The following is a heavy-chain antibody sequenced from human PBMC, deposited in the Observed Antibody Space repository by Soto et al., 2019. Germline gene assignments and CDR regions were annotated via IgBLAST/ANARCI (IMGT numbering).Heavy chain of an antibody. CDR1: GFTFSSYA. J-gene: IGHJ4*02. V-gene: IGHV3-30-3*01. D-gene: IGHD5-12*01. CDR3: ARDLGVIVATTYYFDY. Sequence: QVQLVESGGGVVQPGRSLRLSCAASGFTFSSYAMHWVRQAPGKGLEWVAVISYDGSNKYYADSMKGRFTISRDNSKNTLYLQMNSLRAEDTAVYYCARDLGVIVATTYYFDYWGQGTLVTVSS. CDR2: ISYDGSNK.